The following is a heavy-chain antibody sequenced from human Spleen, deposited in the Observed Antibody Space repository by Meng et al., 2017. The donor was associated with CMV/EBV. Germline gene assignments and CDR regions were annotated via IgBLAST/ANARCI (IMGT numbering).Heavy chain of an antibody. CDR3: ARGVGRHDFWSCYCGRQQYFFDS. V-gene: IGHV3-30*04. D-gene: IGHD3-3*01. J-gene: IGHJ4*02. CDR1: YS. CDR2: ISYNGSNK. Sequence: YSMHLVLQAPSKWLEWVAVISYNGSNKYDANTVKGRFTISGDDAKYMLYRQMNILRAECTAVLYCARGVGRHDFWSCYCGRQQYFFDSWGQGTLVTVSS.